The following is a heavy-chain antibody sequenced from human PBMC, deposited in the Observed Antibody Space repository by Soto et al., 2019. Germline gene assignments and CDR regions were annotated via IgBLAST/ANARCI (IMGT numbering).Heavy chain of an antibody. V-gene: IGHV1-18*01. CDR2: ISAYNGNT. D-gene: IGHD6-6*01. CDR1: GYTFTSYG. CDR3: ARSSGSAYWFDP. Sequence: QVQLVQSGAEVKKPGASVKVSCKASGYTFTSYGISWVRQAAGQGLELMGWISAYNGNTNYAQKPQGTITITTTTTTSTAYMEQRSMRSDDTAVYYFARSSGSAYWFDPWGQGTLVTVSS. J-gene: IGHJ5*02.